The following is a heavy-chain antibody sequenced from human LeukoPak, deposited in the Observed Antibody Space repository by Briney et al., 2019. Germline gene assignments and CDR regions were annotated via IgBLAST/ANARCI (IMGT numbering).Heavy chain of an antibody. J-gene: IGHJ4*02. Sequence: GESLKISCKGSGYSFTSYWIGWVRQMPGKGLEWMGIIYPGDSGTRYSPSFQGQVTISVDKSISTAYLQWSSLRASDTAMYYCARRWLQSGSINNFDYWGQGTLVTVSS. CDR2: IYPGDSGT. CDR3: ARRWLQSGSINNFDY. V-gene: IGHV5-51*01. D-gene: IGHD5-24*01. CDR1: GYSFTSYW.